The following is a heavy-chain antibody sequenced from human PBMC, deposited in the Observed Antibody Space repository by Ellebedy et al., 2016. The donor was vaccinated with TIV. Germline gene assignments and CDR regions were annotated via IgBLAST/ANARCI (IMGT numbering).Heavy chain of an antibody. Sequence: GGSLRLSCAASGFSFNSYWMIWVRQAPGKGLEWVSIIYSVGTTYYADSVKGRFTISRDISKNTLFLQMNTLSAEDTAVYYCSRVDYGLAFHMWGQGTMVTVSS. D-gene: IGHD3-16*01. CDR1: GFSFNSYW. CDR2: IYSVGTT. CDR3: SRVDYGLAFHM. V-gene: IGHV3-66*01. J-gene: IGHJ3*02.